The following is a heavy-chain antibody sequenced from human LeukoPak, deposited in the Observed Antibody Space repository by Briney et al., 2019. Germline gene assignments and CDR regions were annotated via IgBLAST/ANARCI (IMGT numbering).Heavy chain of an antibody. CDR2: INWDGVST. V-gene: IGHV3-43*01. CDR1: GFTFDDYT. J-gene: IGHJ4*02. CDR3: AKGVSSSGWYDYFDY. D-gene: IGHD6-19*01. Sequence: PGGSLRLSCAASGFTFDDYTMHWVRQAPGKGLEWVSLINWDGVSTYYADSVKGRFTISRDNSKNSLYLQMNSLRTEDTALYYCAKGVSSSGWYDYFDYWGQGTLVTVSS.